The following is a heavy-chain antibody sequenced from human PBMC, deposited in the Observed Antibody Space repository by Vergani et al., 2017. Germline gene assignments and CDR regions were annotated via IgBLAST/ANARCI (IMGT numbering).Heavy chain of an antibody. CDR1: GFTLSSHA. J-gene: IGHJ4*02. D-gene: IGHD2-2*01. CDR2: IWYDGSKE. Sequence: QVQLEESGGGVVQPGRSLRLSCAGSGFTLSSHAMHWVRQAPGKGLEWVAFIWYDGSKEYYADSVKGRFTISRDNSKNTLYLQMNSLRAEDTAVYYCARDSERYCSSTSCLSLFDYWGQGTLVTVSS. V-gene: IGHV3-33*01. CDR3: ARDSERYCSSTSCLSLFDY.